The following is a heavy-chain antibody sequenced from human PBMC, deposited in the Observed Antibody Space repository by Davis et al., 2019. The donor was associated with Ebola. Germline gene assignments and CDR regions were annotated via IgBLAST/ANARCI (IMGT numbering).Heavy chain of an antibody. CDR2: ISAYNGNT. CDR3: ARSSGGWELLGAYYFDY. CDR1: GYTFTSYG. D-gene: IGHD1-26*01. V-gene: IGHV1-18*01. Sequence: ASVKVSCKASGYTFTSYGISWVRQAPGQGLEWMGWISAYNGNTNYAQKFQGRVTITADKSTSTAYMELSSLRSEDTAVYYCARSSGGWELLGAYYFDYWGQGTLVTVSS. J-gene: IGHJ4*02.